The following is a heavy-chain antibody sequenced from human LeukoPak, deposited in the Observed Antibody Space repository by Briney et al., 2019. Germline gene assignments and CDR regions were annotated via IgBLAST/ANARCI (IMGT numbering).Heavy chain of an antibody. CDR3: ARQSGSYPRDYYYYYYYMDV. J-gene: IGHJ6*03. CDR1: GFTFSSYS. V-gene: IGHV3-48*04. Sequence: PGGSLRLSCAASGFTFSSYSMNWVRQAPGKGLEWVSYISSSSSTIYYADSVKGRFTISRDNAKNSLYLQMNSLRAEDTALYYCARQSGSYPRDYYYYYYYMDVWGKGTTVTVSS. D-gene: IGHD1-26*01. CDR2: ISSSSSTI.